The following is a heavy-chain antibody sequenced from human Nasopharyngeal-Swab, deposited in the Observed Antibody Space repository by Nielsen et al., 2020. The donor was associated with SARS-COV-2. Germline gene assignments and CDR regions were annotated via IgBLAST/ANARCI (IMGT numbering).Heavy chain of an antibody. V-gene: IGHV6-1*01. Sequence: SQTLSLTCAISGDSVSSNIVGWNWIRQSPSRSLEWLGRTYYGSKWYNHYAPSVKSRVTIKPDTSKNQFSLQMDSVTPEDSAVYYCARGFLQTGFDYWGQGTLVTVSS. CDR1: GDSVSSNIVG. J-gene: IGHJ4*02. CDR3: ARGFLQTGFDY. CDR2: TYYGSKWYN. D-gene: IGHD3-9*01.